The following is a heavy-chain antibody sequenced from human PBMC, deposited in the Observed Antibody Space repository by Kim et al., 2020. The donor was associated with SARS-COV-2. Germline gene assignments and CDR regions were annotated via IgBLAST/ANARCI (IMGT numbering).Heavy chain of an antibody. CDR1: GYSFTSYW. V-gene: IGHV5-51*01. Sequence: GESLKISCKGSGYSFTSYWIGWVRQMPGEGLEWMGIIYPGDSDTRYSPSFQGQVTISADKSISTAYLQWSSLKASDTAMYYCARLPIYGSGSYYNVWFDPWGQGTLVTVSS. D-gene: IGHD3-10*01. CDR3: ARLPIYGSGSYYNVWFDP. CDR2: IYPGDSDT. J-gene: IGHJ5*02.